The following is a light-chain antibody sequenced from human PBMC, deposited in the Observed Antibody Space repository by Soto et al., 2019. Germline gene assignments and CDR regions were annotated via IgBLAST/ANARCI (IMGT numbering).Light chain of an antibody. CDR1: QSVSSY. CDR2: DTS. V-gene: IGKV3-11*01. CDR3: QQRSDWPLT. J-gene: IGKJ4*01. Sequence: EIVLTQSPATLSLSPGERATLSCRASQSVSSYLAWYQQKPGQAPRLLIYDTSNRATDIPARFSGGGSGTDFTLTISRLEPEDFAVYYCQQRSDWPLTFGGGTRVEIK.